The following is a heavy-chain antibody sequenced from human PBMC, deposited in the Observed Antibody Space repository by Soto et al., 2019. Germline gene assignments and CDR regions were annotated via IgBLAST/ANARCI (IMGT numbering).Heavy chain of an antibody. V-gene: IGHV2-5*02. CDR1: GFSLSTTGVG. Sequence: QITLKESGPTLVRPTQTLTLTCTFSGFSLSTTGVGVGWIRQPPGKALEWLALIYWDDDKRYSPSLTSRLTITKDTSKNEVILTTTNMGPVDTATYYCAQRLRDYGFGRERANDFDPWGQGNLVTVSS. D-gene: IGHD3-10*01. J-gene: IGHJ5*02. CDR2: IYWDDDK. CDR3: AQRLRDYGFGRERANDFDP.